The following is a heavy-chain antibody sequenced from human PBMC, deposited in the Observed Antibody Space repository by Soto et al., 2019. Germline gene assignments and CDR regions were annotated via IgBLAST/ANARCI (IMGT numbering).Heavy chain of an antibody. V-gene: IGHV5-10-1*01. CDR2: IDPSDSYN. CDR3: ARHGAPHSSSALVDN. Sequence: GESLKISCKASGYNFTNYWISWVRQMPGKGLEWMARIDPSDSYNNYNPSFQGHVTISTDKSITTAFLQWSSLKASDTAVYFCARHGAPHSSSALVDNWGQGTLVTVSS. J-gene: IGHJ4*02. CDR1: GYNFTNYW. D-gene: IGHD6-6*01.